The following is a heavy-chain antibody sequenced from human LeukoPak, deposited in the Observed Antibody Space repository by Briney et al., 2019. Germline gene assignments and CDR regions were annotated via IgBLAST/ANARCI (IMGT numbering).Heavy chain of an antibody. V-gene: IGHV3-23*01. D-gene: IGHD6-13*01. CDR2: ISGSGGST. J-gene: IGHJ4*02. Sequence: GGSLRLSCAASGITFSSYAMNWVRQAPGKGLEWVSAISGSGGSTYYADSVKGRFTISRDNSKNTLYLQMNSLRAEDTAVYYCAKLIIGLAAAGTSASDYWGQGTLVTVSS. CDR1: GITFSSYA. CDR3: AKLIIGLAAAGTSASDY.